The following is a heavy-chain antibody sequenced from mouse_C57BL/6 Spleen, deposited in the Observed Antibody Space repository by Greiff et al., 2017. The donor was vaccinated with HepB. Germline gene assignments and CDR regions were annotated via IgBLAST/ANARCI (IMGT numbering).Heavy chain of an antibody. CDR3: TTEGTTVVATDFDY. CDR1: GFNIKDYY. J-gene: IGHJ2*01. V-gene: IGHV14-1*01. Sequence: EVKLVESGAELVRPGASVKLSCTASGFNIKDYYMHWVKQRPEQGLEWIGRIDPEDGDTEYAPKFQGKATMTADTSSNTAYLQLSSLTSEDTAVYYCTTEGTTVVATDFDYWGQGTTLTVSS. D-gene: IGHD1-1*01. CDR2: IDPEDGDT.